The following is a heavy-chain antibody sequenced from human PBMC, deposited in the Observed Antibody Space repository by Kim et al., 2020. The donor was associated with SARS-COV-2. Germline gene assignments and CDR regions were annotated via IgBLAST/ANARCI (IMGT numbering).Heavy chain of an antibody. D-gene: IGHD2-15*01. Sequence: GGSLRLSCAASGFIFSNYAMNWVRQAPGKGLEWVSGISGGGGGTYYIDSVKGRFTISRDNSKKTLYLQMNSLSGEDTAIYYCAKGLRDEISTPYHALDSWGPGTLVTVSS. J-gene: IGHJ5*01. CDR1: GFIFSNYA. CDR3: AKGLRDEISTPYHALDS. CDR2: ISGGGGGT. V-gene: IGHV3-23*01.